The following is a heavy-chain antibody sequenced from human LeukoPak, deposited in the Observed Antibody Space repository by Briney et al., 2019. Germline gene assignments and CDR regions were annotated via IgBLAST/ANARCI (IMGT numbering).Heavy chain of an antibody. V-gene: IGHV4-31*03. Sequence: SESLSLTCTVSGGSISSGGYYWGWIRQHPGKGLEWIVYIYYSGSTYYNPSLKSRVTISVDTSKNQFSLKLSSVTAADTAVYYCARDKMDYDFWSGYSGVAFDIWGQGTMVTVSS. J-gene: IGHJ3*02. CDR3: ARDKMDYDFWSGYSGVAFDI. D-gene: IGHD3-3*01. CDR2: IYYSGST. CDR1: GGSISSGGYY.